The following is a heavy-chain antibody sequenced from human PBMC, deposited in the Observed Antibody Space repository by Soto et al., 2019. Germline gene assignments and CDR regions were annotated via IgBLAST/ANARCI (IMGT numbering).Heavy chain of an antibody. J-gene: IGHJ5*02. CDR1: GFTFSSYA. CDR2: ISSNGGST. CDR3: ARFDIVVGFDP. V-gene: IGHV3-64*01. D-gene: IGHD2-2*01. Sequence: GGSLRLSCAASGFTFSSYAMHWVRQAPGKGLEYVSAISSNGGSTYYANSVKGRFTISRDNSKNTLYLQMGSLRAEDMAVYYCARFDIVVGFDPWGQGTLVTVSS.